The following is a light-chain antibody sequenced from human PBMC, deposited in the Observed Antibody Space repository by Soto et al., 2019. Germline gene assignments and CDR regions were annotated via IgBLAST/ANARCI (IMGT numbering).Light chain of an antibody. Sequence: DIQMTPSPSSLSASVGDRVTITCRASQDISNYLNWYQQKPGKAPQLLIYAASSFHSGVPSRFSPSGSGTDFTLTISSLQPEDFATYFCQQSYSTLLTFGGGTKVDIK. J-gene: IGKJ4*01. CDR1: QDISNY. CDR3: QQSYSTLLT. V-gene: IGKV1-39*01. CDR2: AAS.